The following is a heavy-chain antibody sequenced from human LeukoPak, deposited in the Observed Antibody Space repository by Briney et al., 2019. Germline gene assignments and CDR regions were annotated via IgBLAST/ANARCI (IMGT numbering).Heavy chain of an antibody. CDR1: GYTFSNYD. Sequence: GGSLRLSCAACGYTFSNYDMSWVRQATGKGPEGVTNISGSGGNIYYGDCVKGRFNISRENNKNTVYLQMYSLRAEDTALYYCAKGSLRSCYFFDYGGQGTLVTVSS. J-gene: IGHJ4*02. D-gene: IGHD6-13*01. CDR2: ISGSGGNI. CDR3: AKGSLRSCYFFDY. V-gene: IGHV3-23*01.